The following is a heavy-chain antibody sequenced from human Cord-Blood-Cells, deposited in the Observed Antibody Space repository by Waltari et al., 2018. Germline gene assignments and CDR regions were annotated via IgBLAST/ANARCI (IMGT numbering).Heavy chain of an antibody. CDR3: AREGSPFRAEAYFQH. CDR2: IIPIFGTA. J-gene: IGHJ1*01. Sequence: QVQLVQSGAEVKKPGSSVKVSCKASGGTFSSYDISWVRQAPGQGLEWMGGIIPIFGTANYAQKVQGSVTSTADESTSTADMELSSLRSEDTAVYYCAREGSPFRAEAYFQHWGQGTLVTVSS. CDR1: GGTFSSYD. V-gene: IGHV1-69*01. D-gene: IGHD3-16*01.